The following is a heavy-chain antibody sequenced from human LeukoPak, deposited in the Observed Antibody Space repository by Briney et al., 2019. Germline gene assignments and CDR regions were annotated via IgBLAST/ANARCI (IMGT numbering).Heavy chain of an antibody. D-gene: IGHD6-13*01. Sequence: SVKVSSKASGGTFTSYATSWVRQAPGQGLEWMGGIIPIFGTANYAQKFQGRVTITADESTSTAYMELSSLRSEDTAVYYCARGYSSSFLDYWGQGTLVTVSS. V-gene: IGHV1-69*01. CDR1: GGTFTSYA. J-gene: IGHJ4*02. CDR2: IIPIFGTA. CDR3: ARGYSSSFLDY.